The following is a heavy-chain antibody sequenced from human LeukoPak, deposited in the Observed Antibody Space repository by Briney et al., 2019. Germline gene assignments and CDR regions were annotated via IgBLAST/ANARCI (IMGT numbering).Heavy chain of an antibody. V-gene: IGHV3-33*01. CDR3: ATGGGYYYSH. CDR1: GFPFSTYG. CDR2: AYGDGSQQ. J-gene: IGHJ4*02. Sequence: GGPLRLSCAASGFPFSTYGFHWVRQAPGKGLEWVAVAYGDGSQQYYAESVKGRFTISKDTSKNILYVEMNSLRVEDTAVYFCATGGGYYYSHWGQGTLVTVSS. D-gene: IGHD3-22*01.